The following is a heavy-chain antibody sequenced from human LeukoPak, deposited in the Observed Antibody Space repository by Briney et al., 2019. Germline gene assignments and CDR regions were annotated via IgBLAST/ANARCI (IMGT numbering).Heavy chain of an antibody. CDR2: IRYDGSNK. V-gene: IGHV3-30*02. Sequence: GGSLRLSCAASGFTFSSYGMHWVRQAPGKGLEWVAFIRYDGSNKYYADSVKGRFTISRDNSKNTLYLQMNSLRAEDTAVYYCAKDRHDYSNYYFDYWGQGTLVTVSS. J-gene: IGHJ4*02. CDR3: AKDRHDYSNYYFDY. CDR1: GFTFSSYG. D-gene: IGHD4-11*01.